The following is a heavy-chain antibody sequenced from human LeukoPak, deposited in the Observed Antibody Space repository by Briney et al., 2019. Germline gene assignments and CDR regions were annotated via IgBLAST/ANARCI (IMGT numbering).Heavy chain of an antibody. Sequence: GGSLRLSCAASGFTFSSYAMSWVRQAPGKGLEWDSAISGSGGSTYYADSVKGRFTISRDNSKNTLYLQMNSLRAEDTAVYYCAKQGYCSSTSCSYYYYYYMDVWAKGPRSPSP. CDR2: ISGSGGST. V-gene: IGHV3-23*01. CDR1: GFTFSSYA. D-gene: IGHD2-2*01. J-gene: IGHJ6*03. CDR3: AKQGYCSSTSCSYYYYYYMDV.